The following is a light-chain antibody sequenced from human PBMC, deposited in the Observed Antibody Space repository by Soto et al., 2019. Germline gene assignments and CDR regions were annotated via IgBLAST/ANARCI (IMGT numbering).Light chain of an antibody. V-gene: IGKV1-9*01. Sequence: DIQLTQSPFFLSASVGDRVTISCRASQAIYSYLAWYQQKPGKAPKLLIFGASKLQSGFPSRFSGSGSGTEFTLTISRLQPEDFATYYCQQLNSHPRTFGQGTKLEIK. J-gene: IGKJ2*01. CDR2: GAS. CDR3: QQLNSHPRT. CDR1: QAIYSY.